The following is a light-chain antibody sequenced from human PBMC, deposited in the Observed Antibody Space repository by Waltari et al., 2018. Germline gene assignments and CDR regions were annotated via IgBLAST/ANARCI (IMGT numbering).Light chain of an antibody. CDR2: EAS. J-gene: IGKJ2*01. CDR1: QRIATN. Sequence: IVMTQSPATLSLSPGEGATLSCRASQRIATNVAWYQQKPGQGPRLLISEASTRVAGVPASFTGSGSGTEFTLTISSLQSEDFAVYYCQQYNYYYSFGQGTRLEIK. CDR3: QQYNYYYS. V-gene: IGKV3-15*01.